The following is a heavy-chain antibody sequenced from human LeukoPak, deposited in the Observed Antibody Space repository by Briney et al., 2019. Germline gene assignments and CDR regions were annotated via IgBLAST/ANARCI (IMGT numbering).Heavy chain of an antibody. CDR1: GFTFSDYY. J-gene: IGHJ4*02. CDR3: ARYSSSWYSHFDY. D-gene: IGHD6-13*01. V-gene: IGHV3-11*04. CDR2: ISSSGSTI. Sequence: GGSLRLSCAASGFTFSDYYMSWIRQAPGKGLEWVSYISSSGSTIYYADSVKGRFTISRDKAKNSLYLQMNSLRAEDTAVYYCARYSSSWYSHFDYWGQGTLATVSS.